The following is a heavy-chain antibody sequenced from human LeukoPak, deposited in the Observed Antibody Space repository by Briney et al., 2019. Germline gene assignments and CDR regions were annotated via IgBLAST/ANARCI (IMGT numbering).Heavy chain of an antibody. V-gene: IGHV3-21*04. CDR1: GFTFSSYS. CDR3: ASRDSSGYYALRDY. J-gene: IGHJ4*02. D-gene: IGHD3-22*01. Sequence: GGSLRLSCAASGFTFSSYSMNWVRQAPGKGLEWVSFISSSSSYIYYADSVKGRFTISRDNAKNSLSLQMNSLRAEDTAVYYCASRDSSGYYALRDYWGQGTLVTVSS. CDR2: ISSSSSYI.